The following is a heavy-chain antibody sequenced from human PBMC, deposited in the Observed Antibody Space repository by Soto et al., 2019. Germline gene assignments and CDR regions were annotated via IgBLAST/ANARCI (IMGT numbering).Heavy chain of an antibody. D-gene: IGHD3-22*01. Sequence: GESLPSSGERSGGRLTRHRSGWFHQMPGKGLEWMGIIYPGDSDTRYSPSFQGQVTISADKSISTAYLQWSSLKASDTAMYYCARRYYYDSSGYLFDYCGQGTLVTVSS. J-gene: IGHJ4*02. CDR1: GGRLTRHR. CDR3: ARRYYYDSSGYLFDY. CDR2: IYPGDSDT. V-gene: IGHV5-51*07.